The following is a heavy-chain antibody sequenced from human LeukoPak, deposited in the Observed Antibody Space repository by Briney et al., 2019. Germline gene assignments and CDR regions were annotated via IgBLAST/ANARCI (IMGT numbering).Heavy chain of an antibody. CDR3: ARLNYDFWSGYIFDY. CDR2: IFSNDEK. V-gene: IGHV2-26*01. CDR1: GFSLSNARMG. D-gene: IGHD3-3*01. J-gene: IGHJ4*02. Sequence: SGPTLVNPTETLTLTCTVSGFSLSNARMGVSWIRQPPGKALEWLAHIFSNDEKSYSTSLKSRLTISKDTSKSQVVLTMANMDPVDTATYYCARLNYDFWSGYIFDYWGQGTLATVSS.